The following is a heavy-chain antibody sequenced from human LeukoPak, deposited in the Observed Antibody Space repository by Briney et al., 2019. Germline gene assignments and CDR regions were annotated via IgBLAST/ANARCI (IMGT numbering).Heavy chain of an antibody. J-gene: IGHJ6*02. V-gene: IGHV4-31*03. CDR2: VHYSGSA. CDR1: GGSISSSDYY. CDR3: ARDRVTVAGRDYSYYYGMDV. D-gene: IGHD6-19*01. Sequence: SQTLSLTCTVSGGSISSSDYYWTRIRQHPGKGLEWVGYVHYSGSASYNPSLKSRVTISGDMSKNQFSLKLSSVTAADTAVYYCARDRVTVAGRDYSYYYGMDVWGQGTAVTVSS.